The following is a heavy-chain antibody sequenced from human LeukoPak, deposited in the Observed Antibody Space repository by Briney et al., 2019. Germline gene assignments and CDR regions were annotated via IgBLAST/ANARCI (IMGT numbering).Heavy chain of an antibody. CDR1: GGSISSSSYY. CDR3: ARGYCSGGSCYSYYYYNYMDV. D-gene: IGHD2-15*01. CDR2: IYYSGST. Sequence: SETLSLTCTVSGGSISSSSYYWGWIRQPPGKGLEWIGSIYYSGSTYYNQSPKSRVTISVDTSKNQFSLKLSSVTAADTAVYYCARGYCSGGSCYSYYYYNYMDVWGKGTTVTVSS. V-gene: IGHV4-39*07. J-gene: IGHJ6*03.